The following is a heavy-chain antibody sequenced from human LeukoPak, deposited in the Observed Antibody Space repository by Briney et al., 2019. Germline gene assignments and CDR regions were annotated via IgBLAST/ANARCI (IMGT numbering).Heavy chain of an antibody. CDR2: IYTSGST. V-gene: IGHV4-4*09. CDR1: GGSISSYY. J-gene: IGHJ6*03. CDR3: SRRTYYYYMDV. Sequence: SETLSLTCTVSGGSISSYYWSWIRQPPGKGLEWIGYIYTSGSTNYNPSLKSRVTISADTSKNQFSLKLSSVTAADTAVYYCSRRTYYYYMDVWGKGTTVIVSS.